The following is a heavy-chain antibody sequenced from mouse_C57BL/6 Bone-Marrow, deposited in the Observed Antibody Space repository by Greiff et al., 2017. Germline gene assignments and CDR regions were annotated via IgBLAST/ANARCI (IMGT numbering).Heavy chain of an antibody. CDR2: IDPSDSET. CDR1: GYTFTSYW. Sequence: VKLQQPGAELVRPGSSVKLSCKASGYTFTSYWMHWVKQRPIQGLEWIGNIDPSDSETHYNQKFKDKATLTVDKSSSTAYMQLSSLTSEDSAVYYGARSYYGNYFDYWGQGTTLTVSS. D-gene: IGHD1-1*01. CDR3: ARSYYGNYFDY. V-gene: IGHV1-52*01. J-gene: IGHJ2*01.